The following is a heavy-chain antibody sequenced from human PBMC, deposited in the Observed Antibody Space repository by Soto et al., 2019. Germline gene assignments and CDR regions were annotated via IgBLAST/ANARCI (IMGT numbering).Heavy chain of an antibody. CDR3: ASLSYYYDSSGLLQESFQH. CDR2: IYYSGST. CDR1: GGSISSGDYY. V-gene: IGHV4-30-4*01. J-gene: IGHJ1*01. D-gene: IGHD3-22*01. Sequence: PSETLSLTCTVSGGSISSGDYYWSWIRQPPGKGLEWIGYIYYSGSTYYNPSLKSRVTISVDTSKNQFSLKLSSVTAADTAVYYCASLSYYYDSSGLLQESFQHWGQGTLVTVSS.